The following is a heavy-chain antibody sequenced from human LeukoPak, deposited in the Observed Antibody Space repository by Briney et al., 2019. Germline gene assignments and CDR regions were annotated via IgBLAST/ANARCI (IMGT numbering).Heavy chain of an antibody. Sequence: SETLSLTCTVSGDSISRGRYYWSWVRQPAGKESEWIGRIYASGKTDYNPYTPSLKSRVAMSLDTSKNQVSLYLTSVTAADTAMYFCARSFNEKYYFESWGQGTLVTVSS. CDR3: ARSFNEKYYFES. CDR1: GDSISRGRYY. V-gene: IGHV4-61*02. J-gene: IGHJ4*02. CDR2: IYASGKT. D-gene: IGHD2-8*01.